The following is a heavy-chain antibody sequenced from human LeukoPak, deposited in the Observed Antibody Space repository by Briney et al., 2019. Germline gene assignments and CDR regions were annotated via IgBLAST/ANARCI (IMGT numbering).Heavy chain of an antibody. CDR1: GFTFDNYA. CDR2: ISGDGGST. V-gene: IGHV3-43*02. CDR3: ARDSQEFFQH. J-gene: IGHJ1*01. Sequence: PGGSLRLSCAATGFTFDNYAIHWVRQAPGKGPEWVSLISGDGGSTYYADSMKGRFTISRDNSKNSLYLQMNSLRTEDTALYYCARDSQEFFQHWGQGTLVTVSS.